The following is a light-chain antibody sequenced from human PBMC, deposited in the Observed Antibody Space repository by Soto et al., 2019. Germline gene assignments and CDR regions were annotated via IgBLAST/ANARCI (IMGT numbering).Light chain of an antibody. CDR1: LSIGTY. CDR2: SVF. Sequence: DIQMAQSPSSLSASVGDRVSITCRASLSIGTYLNWYQQTPGQAPRLLIHSVFTLQSGVPSRFSGSGSGTEFTLTISSLQPEDSATYYCQQGYSSPQTFGQGTNLEIK. CDR3: QQGYSSPQT. J-gene: IGKJ2*01. V-gene: IGKV1-39*01.